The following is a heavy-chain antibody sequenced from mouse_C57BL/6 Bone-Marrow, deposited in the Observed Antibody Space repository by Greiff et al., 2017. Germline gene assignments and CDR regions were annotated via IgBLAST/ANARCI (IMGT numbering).Heavy chain of an antibody. CDR1: GYTFTSYW. J-gene: IGHJ3*01. CDR3: ARPYYYGPWFAY. Sequence: QVQLQQSGAELVKPGASVKLSCKASGYTFTSYWMHWVKQRPGQGLEWIGMIHPKSGSTNYNEKFKSKATLTVDKSSSTAYMQLSSLTSEDSAVYYCARPYYYGPWFAYWGQGTLVTVSA. CDR2: IHPKSGST. V-gene: IGHV1-64*01. D-gene: IGHD1-1*01.